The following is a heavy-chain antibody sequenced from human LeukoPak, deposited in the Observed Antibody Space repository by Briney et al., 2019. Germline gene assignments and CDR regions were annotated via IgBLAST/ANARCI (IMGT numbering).Heavy chain of an antibody. CDR3: ARGAAKDVYPGF. Sequence: SETLSLTCTVSGGSISNYYWSWLRQPPGKGLEWLGYVYFSGSTNYNPSLKSRVTISVDTSKNQFSLRLSSVTAADTAVYYCARGAAKDVYPGFWGQGTLVTVSS. J-gene: IGHJ4*02. D-gene: IGHD3-16*01. V-gene: IGHV4-59*01. CDR1: GGSISNYY. CDR2: VYFSGST.